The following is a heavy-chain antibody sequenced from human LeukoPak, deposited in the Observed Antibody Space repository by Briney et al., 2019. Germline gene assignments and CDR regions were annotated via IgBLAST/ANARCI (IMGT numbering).Heavy chain of an antibody. J-gene: IGHJ4*02. Sequence: GGSLRLSCTASGFTLSTYAMSWVRQAPGKGLEWVSLISGNAGSTYYADSVKGRFTISRDNAKNSLYLQMNSLRAEDTAVYYCARALPGTSSYFDYWGQGTLVTVSS. D-gene: IGHD1-1*01. CDR2: ISGNAGST. V-gene: IGHV3-23*01. CDR3: ARALPGTSSYFDY. CDR1: GFTLSTYA.